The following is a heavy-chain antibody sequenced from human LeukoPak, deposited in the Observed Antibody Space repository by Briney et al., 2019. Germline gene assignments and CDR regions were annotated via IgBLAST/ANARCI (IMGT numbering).Heavy chain of an antibody. D-gene: IGHD3-3*01. J-gene: IGHJ5*02. CDR2: IYHTGTT. CDR1: GGSISSHY. V-gene: IGHV4-59*11. Sequence: SETLSLTCTVSGGSISSHYWSWIRQPPGKGLEWIGYIYHTGTTNYNPSLKSRLSMSIDTSKNYFSLKLNSMTAADTAVYYCARGARYDFVGGYYPNWFDPWGQGTLVTVSS. CDR3: ARGARYDFVGGYYPNWFDP.